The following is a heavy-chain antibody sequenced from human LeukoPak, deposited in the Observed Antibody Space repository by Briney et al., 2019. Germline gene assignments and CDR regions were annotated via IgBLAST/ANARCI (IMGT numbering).Heavy chain of an antibody. V-gene: IGHV4-34*01. CDR2: INDSGST. CDR3: ARRTFGGVIAY. CDR1: GGSFNPYS. Sequence: PSETLSLTCAVYGGSFNPYSWSWIRQPPGKGLEWIGEINDSGSTNYNPSLKSRVTILRDTSKNQFSLNLRSVTAADTAVYYCARRTFGGVIAYWGQGTLVTVSS. J-gene: IGHJ4*02. D-gene: IGHD3-16*02.